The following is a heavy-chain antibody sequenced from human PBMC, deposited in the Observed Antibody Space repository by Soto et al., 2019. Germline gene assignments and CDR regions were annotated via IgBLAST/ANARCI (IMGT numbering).Heavy chain of an antibody. D-gene: IGHD3-22*01. V-gene: IGHV3-23*01. CDR2: ISWNSGTT. CDR1: GFTFDDYA. Sequence: GGSLRLSCAASGFTFDDYAMHWVRQAPGKGLEWVSGISWNSGTTYYADSVKGRFTISRDNSKNTLYLQMNSLRAEDTAVYYCAKNPGYYYDSTGYHFDYWGQGTLVTVSS. CDR3: AKNPGYYYDSTGYHFDY. J-gene: IGHJ4*02.